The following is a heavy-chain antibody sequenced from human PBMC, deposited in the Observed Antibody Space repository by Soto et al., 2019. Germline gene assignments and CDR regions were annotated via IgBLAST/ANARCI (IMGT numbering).Heavy chain of an antibody. Sequence: ASETLSLTCTVSGGSISSSSYYWGWIRQPPGKGLEWIGSIYYSGSTYYNPSLKSRVTISVDTSKNQFSLKLSSVTAADTAIYYCASDVIVLWFGKAHPNWSGPWGQGTLVTSPQ. V-gene: IGHV4-39*01. D-gene: IGHD3-10*01. CDR1: GGSISSSSYY. CDR2: IYYSGST. CDR3: ASDVIVLWFGKAHPNWSGP. J-gene: IGHJ5*02.